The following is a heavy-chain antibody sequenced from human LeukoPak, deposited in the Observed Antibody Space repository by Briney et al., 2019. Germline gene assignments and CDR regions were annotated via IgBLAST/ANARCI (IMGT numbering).Heavy chain of an antibody. Sequence: GGSLRLSCAASGFTFSSYAMSWVRQAPGKGLEWVSAISGSGGSTYYADSVKGRFTISRDNARNSLYLQMNSLRAEDTAVYYCARDYGDYPGYYYMDVWGKGTTVTVSS. CDR1: GFTFSSYA. J-gene: IGHJ6*03. CDR2: ISGSGGST. V-gene: IGHV3-23*01. CDR3: ARDYGDYPGYYYMDV. D-gene: IGHD4-17*01.